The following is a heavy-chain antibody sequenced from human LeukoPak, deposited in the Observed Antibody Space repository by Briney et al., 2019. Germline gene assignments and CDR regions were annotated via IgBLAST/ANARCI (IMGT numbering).Heavy chain of an antibody. CDR3: AKDIRGPYSNPLYYYYMDV. J-gene: IGHJ6*03. V-gene: IGHV3-21*01. D-gene: IGHD4-11*01. CDR2: ISSSSSYI. Sequence: GGSLRLSCAASGFTFSSYSMSWVRQAPGKGLEWVSSISSSSSYIYYADSVKGRFTISRDNAKNSLYLQMNSLRAEDTAVYYCAKDIRGPYSNPLYYYYMDVWGKGTTVTVSS. CDR1: GFTFSSYS.